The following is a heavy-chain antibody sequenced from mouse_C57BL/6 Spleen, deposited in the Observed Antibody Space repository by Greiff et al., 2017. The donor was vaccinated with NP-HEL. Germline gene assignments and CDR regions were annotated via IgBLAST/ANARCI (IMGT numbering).Heavy chain of an antibody. CDR1: GYTFTDYN. V-gene: IGHV1-18*01. CDR2: INPNNGGT. D-gene: IGHD2-4*01. J-gene: IGHJ4*01. CDR3: ARREGLYYDFYYAMDY. Sequence: EVQLQQSGPELVKPGASVKIPCKASGYTFTDYNMDWVKQSHGKSLEWIGDINPNNGGTIYNQKFKGKATLTVDKSSSTAYMELRSLTSEDTAVYYCARREGLYYDFYYAMDYWGQGTSVTVSS.